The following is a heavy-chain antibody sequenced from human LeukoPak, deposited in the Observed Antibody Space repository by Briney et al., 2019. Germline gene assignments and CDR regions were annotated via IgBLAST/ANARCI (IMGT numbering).Heavy chain of an antibody. CDR1: GGSISSSSYY. V-gene: IGHV4-39*01. J-gene: IGHJ4*02. D-gene: IGHD6-19*01. Sequence: PSETLSLTCTVSGGSISSSSYYWGWIRQPPGKGLEWIGSIYYSGSTYYNPSLKSRVTISVDTSKNQFSLKLSSVTAADTAVYYCARHGIVVAGTSVYFDYWGQGTLVTVSS. CDR3: ARHGIVVAGTSVYFDY. CDR2: IYYSGST.